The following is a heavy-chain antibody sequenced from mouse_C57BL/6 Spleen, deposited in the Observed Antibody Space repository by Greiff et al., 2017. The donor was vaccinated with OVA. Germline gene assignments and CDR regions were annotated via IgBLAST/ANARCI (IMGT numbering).Heavy chain of an antibody. CDR1: GYTFTSYW. CDR2: IDPSDSYT. D-gene: IGHD2-4*01. CDR3: AREISSEYDRFAY. V-gene: IGHV1-50*01. J-gene: IGHJ3*01. Sequence: QVQLQQPGAELVKPGASVKLSCKASGYTFTSYWMQWVKQRPGQGLEWIGEIDPSDSYTNYNQKFKGKATLTVDTSSSTAYMQLSSLTSEDSAVYYCAREISSEYDRFAYWGQGTLVTVSA.